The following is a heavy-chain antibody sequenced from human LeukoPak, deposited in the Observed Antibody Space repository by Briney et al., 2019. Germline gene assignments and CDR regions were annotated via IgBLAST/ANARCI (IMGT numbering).Heavy chain of an antibody. J-gene: IGHJ4*02. Sequence: GGSLRLSCAASGFTFSSYGMHWVRQAPGKGLEWVAFISTDRSKEYYGDSVKGRFTISRDNSKNTLYLQMNSLRDEDTAVYYCARAYTDSGYVVEYWGQGTLVTVSS. CDR3: ARAYTDSGYVVEY. V-gene: IGHV3-30*12. CDR1: GFTFSSYG. CDR2: ISTDRSKE. D-gene: IGHD6-25*01.